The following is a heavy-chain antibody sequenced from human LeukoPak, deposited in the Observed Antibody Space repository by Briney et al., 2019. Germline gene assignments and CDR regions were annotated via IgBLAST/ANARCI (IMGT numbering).Heavy chain of an antibody. J-gene: IGHJ3*02. Sequence: KPSETLYLTCTVSGGSISSSSYYWGWIRQPPGKGLEWIGSIYYSGSTYYNPSLKSRVTISVDTSKNQFSLKLSSVTAADTAVYYCVEGTRDSFRDGYNLNAFDIWGQGTMVTVSS. CDR1: GGSISSSSYY. V-gene: IGHV4-39*01. D-gene: IGHD5-24*01. CDR3: VEGTRDSFRDGYNLNAFDI. CDR2: IYYSGST.